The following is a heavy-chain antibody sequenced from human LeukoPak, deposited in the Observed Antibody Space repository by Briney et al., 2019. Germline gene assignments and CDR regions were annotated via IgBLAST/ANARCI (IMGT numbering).Heavy chain of an antibody. J-gene: IGHJ3*02. Sequence: PSETLSLTCTVSGGSISSHYWSWIRQPPGKGLEWIGYIYYSGSTNYNPSLKSRVTISVDTSKNQFSLKLSSVTAADTAVYYCARDFYDSRGDAFDIWGQGTMVTVSS. CDR2: IYYSGST. CDR3: ARDFYDSRGDAFDI. CDR1: GGSISSHY. V-gene: IGHV4-59*11. D-gene: IGHD3-22*01.